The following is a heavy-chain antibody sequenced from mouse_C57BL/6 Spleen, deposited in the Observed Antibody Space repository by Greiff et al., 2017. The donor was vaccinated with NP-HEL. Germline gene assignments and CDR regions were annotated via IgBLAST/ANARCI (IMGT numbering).Heavy chain of an antibody. CDR2: IHPNSGST. V-gene: IGHV1-64*01. J-gene: IGHJ3*01. Sequence: VQLQQPGAELVKPGASVKLSCKASGYTFTSYWMHWVKQRPGQGLEWIGMIHPNSGSTNYNEKFKSKATLTVDKSSSTAYMQLSSLTAEDSAVYYGAREGGDGVAYWGQGTLVTVSA. CDR1: GYTFTSYW. CDR3: AREGGDGVAY.